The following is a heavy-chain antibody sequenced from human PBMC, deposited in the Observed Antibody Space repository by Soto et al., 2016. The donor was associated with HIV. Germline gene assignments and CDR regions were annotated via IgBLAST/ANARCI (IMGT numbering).Heavy chain of an antibody. CDR3: AGYKITPGENWLDP. J-gene: IGHJ5*02. Sequence: VQLLQSGPGLVKPSETLSLNCTISGGPISQYYWNWIRQSPGKKMEWLGYVYYSGGLSYNPSFKSRLFMSMDTSKAQFSLRLTSLTAADTAVYYCAGYKITPGENWLDPWGQGNPGHRLL. D-gene: IGHD5-12*01. CDR1: GGPISQYY. V-gene: IGHV4-59*01. CDR2: VYYSGGL.